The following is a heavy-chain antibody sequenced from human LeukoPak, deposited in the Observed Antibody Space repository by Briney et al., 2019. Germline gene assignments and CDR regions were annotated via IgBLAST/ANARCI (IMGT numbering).Heavy chain of an antibody. CDR3: ARAQMNPYSSSGWFDP. D-gene: IGHD6-6*01. V-gene: IGHV1-46*01. CDR2: INPSGGST. J-gene: IGHJ5*02. CDR1: GYTFTSYY. Sequence: GASVKVSCKASGYTFTSYYMHWVRQAPGQGLEWMGIINPSGGSTSYAQKFQGRVTMTRDTSISTAYMELSRLRSDDTAVYYCARAQMNPYSSSGWFDPWGQGTLVTVSS.